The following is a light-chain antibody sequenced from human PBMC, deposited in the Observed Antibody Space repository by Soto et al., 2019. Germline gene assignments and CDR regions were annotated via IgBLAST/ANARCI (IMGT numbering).Light chain of an antibody. CDR3: KQCNNLYT. Sequence: ETVMTQSPGTLSVSPGETVTVSCRASQSVSSNVAWYQQKPGQAPRLLMYATSTRATGIPARFSGSGSGTEFTLTISSLEFEDFAVYYCKQCNNLYTFGQGTKVDIK. CDR1: QSVSSN. J-gene: IGKJ2*01. V-gene: IGKV3-15*01. CDR2: ATS.